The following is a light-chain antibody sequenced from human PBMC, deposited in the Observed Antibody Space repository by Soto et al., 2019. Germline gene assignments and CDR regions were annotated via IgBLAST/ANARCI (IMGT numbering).Light chain of an antibody. CDR3: QQYGRSPLT. Sequence: EIVLTQSPGTLSLSPGERATLSCWASQSVSSSYLAWYQQKPGQAPRLLIYGASTRATGIPDRFSGSGSGTDFTLAISRLEPEDFAVYYCQQYGRSPLTFGQGTKVEIK. CDR1: QSVSSSY. CDR2: GAS. V-gene: IGKV3-20*01. J-gene: IGKJ1*01.